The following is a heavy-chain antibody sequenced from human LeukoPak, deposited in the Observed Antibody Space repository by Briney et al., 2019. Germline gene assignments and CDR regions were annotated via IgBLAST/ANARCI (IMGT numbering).Heavy chain of an antibody. CDR1: GLTFSSYW. D-gene: IGHD6-19*01. J-gene: IGHJ4*02. V-gene: IGHV3-7*03. CDR2: IKHDGRET. Sequence: PGGSLRLSCAASGLTFSSYWMSWVRQAPGRGLEWVANIKHDGRETYYVDSVKGRFTISRDNAKNSLFLQMNSLRAEDTAVYYCARDQEQLNWWGQGTLVTVSS. CDR3: ARDQEQLNW.